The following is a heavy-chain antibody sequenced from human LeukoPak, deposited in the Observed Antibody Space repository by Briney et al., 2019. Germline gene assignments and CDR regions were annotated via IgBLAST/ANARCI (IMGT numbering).Heavy chain of an antibody. Sequence: SETLSLTCTVSGGSISNYYWSWIRQPPGKGLEWIGYISYSGSTISNPSLKSRVTISVDTSKNQFSLKLTSVTAADTAVYYCARGEYNWNYQVLGWFDYWGQGTLVTVSS. CDR3: ARGEYNWNYQVLGWFDY. V-gene: IGHV4-59*01. J-gene: IGHJ4*02. D-gene: IGHD1-7*01. CDR1: GGSISNYY. CDR2: ISYSGST.